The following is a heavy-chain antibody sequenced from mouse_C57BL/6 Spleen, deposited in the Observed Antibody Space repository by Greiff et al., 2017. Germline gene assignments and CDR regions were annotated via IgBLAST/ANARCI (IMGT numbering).Heavy chain of an antibody. Sequence: VQLQQPGAELVMPGASVKLSCKASGYTFTSYWMHWVKQRPGQGLEWIGEIDPSDSYTNYTQKFKGKSTLTVDKSSSTAYMQLSSRTSEDSAVYYCALLRRDYFDYWGQGTTLTVSS. D-gene: IGHD1-1*01. J-gene: IGHJ2*01. CDR2: IDPSDSYT. CDR3: ALLRRDYFDY. CDR1: GYTFTSYW. V-gene: IGHV1-69*01.